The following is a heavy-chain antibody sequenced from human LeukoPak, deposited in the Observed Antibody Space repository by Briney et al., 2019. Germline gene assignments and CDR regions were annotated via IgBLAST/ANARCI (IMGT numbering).Heavy chain of an antibody. CDR2: INPNSGDT. CDR1: GYTFIDYY. Sequence: ASVKVSCKASGYTFIDYYMHWVRQAPGQGLEWMGWINPNSGDTNYAQKFQGRLTMTRDTSISTACMELNRLTSDDTAAYFCARDGSMDVWGQGTTVTVSS. J-gene: IGHJ6*02. CDR3: ARDGSMDV. V-gene: IGHV1-2*02.